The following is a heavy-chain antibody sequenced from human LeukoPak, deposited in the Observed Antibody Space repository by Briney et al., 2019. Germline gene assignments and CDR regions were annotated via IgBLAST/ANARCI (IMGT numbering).Heavy chain of an antibody. D-gene: IGHD3-10*01. CDR1: GYTFTSYY. V-gene: IGHV1-2*04. Sequence: ASVKVSCKASGYTFTSYYMHWVRQAPGQGLEWMGWINPNSGGTNYAQKFQGWVTMTRDTSISTAYMELSRLRSDDTAVYYCARAAFGELSHFDYWGQGTLVTVSS. CDR3: ARAAFGELSHFDY. J-gene: IGHJ4*02. CDR2: INPNSGGT.